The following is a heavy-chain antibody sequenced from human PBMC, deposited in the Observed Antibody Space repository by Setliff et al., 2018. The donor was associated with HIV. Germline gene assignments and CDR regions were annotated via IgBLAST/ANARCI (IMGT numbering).Heavy chain of an antibody. V-gene: IGHV4-39*01. CDR3: ATVDGTRYLDY. CDR1: GGSINRISYY. J-gene: IGHJ4*02. Sequence: PSETLSLTCTVSGGSINRISYYWGWIRQAPGRGLEWIGSIYNSGSTYYNPSLKSRIIISSDTSKNQISLRLTSVTAADTAVYYCATVDGTRYLDYWGQGKLGTVS. D-gene: IGHD1-1*01. CDR2: IYNSGST.